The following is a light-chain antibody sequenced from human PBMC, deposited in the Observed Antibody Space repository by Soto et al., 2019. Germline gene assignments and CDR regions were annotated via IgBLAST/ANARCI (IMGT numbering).Light chain of an antibody. CDR2: DAS. Sequence: EIVLTQSPATLSLSPGERATLSCRASQSVSSYFAWYQQKPGQAPRLLIYDASNRATGIPARFSGSVSGTDFTHTISSLEPEDFAVYYWQQRSNWPPMYTFGQGTKLESK. J-gene: IGKJ2*01. CDR1: QSVSSY. CDR3: QQRSNWPPMYT. V-gene: IGKV3-11*01.